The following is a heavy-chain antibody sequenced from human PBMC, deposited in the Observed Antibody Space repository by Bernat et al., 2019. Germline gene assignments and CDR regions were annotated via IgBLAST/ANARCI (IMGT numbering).Heavy chain of an antibody. D-gene: IGHD5-24*01. CDR3: AKCQAERWLQLPTGA. Sequence: QVQLVESGGGVVRPGGSLRLSCAASGFTFSSYGMHWVRQAPGKGLEWVAFIRYDGSNKYYADSVKGRFTISRDNSKNTLYLQMNSLRAEDTAVYYCAKCQAERWLQLPTGAWGQGTLVTVSS. CDR1: GFTFSSYG. V-gene: IGHV3-30*02. J-gene: IGHJ4*02. CDR2: IRYDGSNK.